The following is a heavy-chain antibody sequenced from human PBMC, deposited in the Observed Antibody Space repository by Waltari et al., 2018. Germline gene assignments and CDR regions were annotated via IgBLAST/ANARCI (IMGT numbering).Heavy chain of an antibody. CDR2: MSPNSGKS. J-gene: IGHJ5*02. D-gene: IGHD1-26*01. V-gene: IGHV1-8*01. Sequence: QVQLVQSGAEVKRPGASVKVSCKASGSTFSTYDLSWVRQAPGQGLGWRGWMSPNSGKSGYAQRFQSRVTLTRNSSISTAYMELSSLRSDDTAVYYCARRRGSYLANWFDTWGQGTLVTVSS. CDR3: ARRRGSYLANWFDT. CDR1: GSTFSTYD.